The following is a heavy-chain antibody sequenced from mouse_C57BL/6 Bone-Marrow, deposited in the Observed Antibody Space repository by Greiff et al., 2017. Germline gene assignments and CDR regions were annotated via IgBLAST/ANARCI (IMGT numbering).Heavy chain of an antibody. Sequence: EVKLMESGGDLVKPGGSLKLSCAASGFTFSSYGMSWVRQTPDKRLEWVATISSGGSYTYYPDSVKGRFTISRDNAKNTLYLQMSSLKSEDTAMYYCARPVYDYDNYAMDYRGQGTSVTVSS. D-gene: IGHD2-4*01. CDR2: ISSGGSYT. V-gene: IGHV5-6*01. CDR3: ARPVYDYDNYAMDY. CDR1: GFTFSSYG. J-gene: IGHJ4*01.